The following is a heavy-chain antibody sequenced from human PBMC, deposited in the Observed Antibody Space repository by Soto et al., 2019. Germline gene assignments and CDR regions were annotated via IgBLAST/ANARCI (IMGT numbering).Heavy chain of an antibody. J-gene: IGHJ4*02. V-gene: IGHV1-2*02. CDR1: GYTFTGHY. Sequence: VASVKVSCKAPGYTFTGHYIHWVRQAPEQGPEWMGEIGPESGATRYAEKFQGRVTMTRDTSITTVYMELKNLSPDDTAVYYCGRGRSGQIVVFYWGQGTPVTVSS. CDR2: IGPESGAT. D-gene: IGHD1-26*01. CDR3: GRGRSGQIVVFY.